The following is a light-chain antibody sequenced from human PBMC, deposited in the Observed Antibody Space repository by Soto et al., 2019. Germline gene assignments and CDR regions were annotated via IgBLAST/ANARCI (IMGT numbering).Light chain of an antibody. CDR3: QQYGSSGR. J-gene: IGKJ1*01. CDR1: QSVSNNY. CDR2: GAS. V-gene: IGKV3-20*01. Sequence: ENGVTHTPINLSFSPPYPAPLSFRASQSVSNNYLAWYQQKPGQAPRLLIYGASNRATGIPDRFSGSGSGTDFTLTISRLEPEDLAVYYCQQYGSSGRFGQGTKVDIK.